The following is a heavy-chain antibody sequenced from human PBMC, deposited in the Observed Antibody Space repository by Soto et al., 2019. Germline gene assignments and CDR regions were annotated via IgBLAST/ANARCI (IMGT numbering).Heavy chain of an antibody. Sequence: SETLSLTCTVSGCSISSYYWSWIRQPPGKGLEWIGYIYYSGSTNYNPSLKSRVTISVDTSKNQFSLKLSSVTAADTAVYYCARSIVVVPAAMSYYYMDVWGKGTTVTVSS. CDR3: ARSIVVVPAAMSYYYMDV. V-gene: IGHV4-59*01. D-gene: IGHD2-2*01. J-gene: IGHJ6*03. CDR1: GCSISSYY. CDR2: IYYSGST.